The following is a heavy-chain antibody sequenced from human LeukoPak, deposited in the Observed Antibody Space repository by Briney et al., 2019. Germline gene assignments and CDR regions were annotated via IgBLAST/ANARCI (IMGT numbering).Heavy chain of an antibody. CDR2: ISGSGGRT. J-gene: IGHJ6*03. D-gene: IGHD3-10*01. V-gene: IGHV3-23*01. CDR1: GFTFSSYA. CDR3: AKEPRSGYYYYYYMDV. Sequence: GGSLRLSCAASGFTFSSYAMSWVRQPPGKGLEWVSGISGSGGRTHYADSVKGRFTISRDNSKNTLYLQMNSLRAEDTAVYYCAKEPRSGYYYYYYMDVWGKGTTATISS.